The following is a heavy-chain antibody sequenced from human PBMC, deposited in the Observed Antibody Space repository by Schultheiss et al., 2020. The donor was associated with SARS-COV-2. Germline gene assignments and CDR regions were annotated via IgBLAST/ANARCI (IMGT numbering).Heavy chain of an antibody. V-gene: IGHV3-21*01. Sequence: GGSLRLSCAASGFTFSSYSMNWVRQAPGKGLEWVSSISSSSSYIYYADSVKGRFTISRDNAKNSLYLQMNSLRAEDTAVYYCARVPLNQQLYFSVEFDYWGQGTLVTVSS. CDR2: ISSSSSYI. J-gene: IGHJ4*02. CDR1: GFTFSSYS. CDR3: ARVPLNQQLYFSVEFDY. D-gene: IGHD6-13*01.